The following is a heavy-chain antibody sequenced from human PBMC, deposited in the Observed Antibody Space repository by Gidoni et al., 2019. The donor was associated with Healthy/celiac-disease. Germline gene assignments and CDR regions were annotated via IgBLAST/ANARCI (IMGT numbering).Heavy chain of an antibody. D-gene: IGHD3-22*01. CDR1: GFTFSSYS. V-gene: IGHV3-21*01. Sequence: EVQLVESGGGLVKPGGSLRLSCAASGFTFSSYSMNWVRQAPGKGLEWVSSISSSSSYTYYADSVKGRFTISRDNAKNSLYLQMNSLRAEDTAVYYCARGEDSSGYYTLYDYWGQGTLVTVSS. CDR2: ISSSSSYT. CDR3: ARGEDSSGYYTLYDY. J-gene: IGHJ4*02.